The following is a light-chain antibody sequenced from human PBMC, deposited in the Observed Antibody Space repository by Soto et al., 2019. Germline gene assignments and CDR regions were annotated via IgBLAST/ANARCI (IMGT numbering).Light chain of an antibody. V-gene: IGKV2-24*01. CDR2: KTS. CDR1: QSLLDSDGETY. CDR3: MQATQFPHT. J-gene: IGKJ2*01. Sequence: EIVMTQTPLSSPVTLGQPASISCRSSQSLLDSDGETYLSWLQQRPGQPPRLLIYKTSSRFSGVPDRFSVSGAGTDFTLKISRVEVEDVGVYYCMQATQFPHTFGQGTKLEI.